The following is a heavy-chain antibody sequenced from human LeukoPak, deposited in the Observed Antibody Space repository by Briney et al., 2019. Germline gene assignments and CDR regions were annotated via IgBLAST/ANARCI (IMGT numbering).Heavy chain of an antibody. CDR1: GFTFSSYA. V-gene: IGHV3-43*02. J-gene: IGHJ6*02. D-gene: IGHD4-11*01. CDR3: AKATVTNYYGMDV. CDR2: ISGDGIST. Sequence: GGSLRLSCSASGFTFSSYAMHWVRQAPGKGLEWVSLISGDGISTGYADSVKGRFTISRDNSKNSLYLQMNSLRTEDTAWYYCAKATVTNYYGMDVWGQGTTVTVSS.